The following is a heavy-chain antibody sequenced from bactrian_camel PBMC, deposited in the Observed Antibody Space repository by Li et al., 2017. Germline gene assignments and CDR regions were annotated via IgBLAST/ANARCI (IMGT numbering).Heavy chain of an antibody. J-gene: IGHJ4*01. Sequence: DVQLVESGGGSVQAGGSLRLSCTASGFTSDDSDVGWYRQVPDVECEWVSTITSDGTTRYADSVKGRFTISRDNAKNIIYLQMSSLTPDDTAMYYCAAGTRIIVGDYCDGITDWGQGTQVTVS. CDR3: AAGTRIIVGDYCDGITD. CDR2: TITSDGTT. V-gene: IGHV3S66*01. D-gene: IGHD3*01. CDR1: GFTSDDSD.